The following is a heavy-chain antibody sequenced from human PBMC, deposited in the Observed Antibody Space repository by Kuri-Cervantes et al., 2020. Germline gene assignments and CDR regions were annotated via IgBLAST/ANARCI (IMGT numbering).Heavy chain of an antibody. V-gene: IGHV3-64*02. CDR3: ARDRQVDMITFGGVYYYYYYMDV. CDR1: GFTFSSYG. CDR2: ISGNGGST. D-gene: IGHD3-16*01. J-gene: IGHJ6*03. Sequence: GESLKISCAASGFTFSSYGVHWVRQAPGKGLEYVSAISGNGGSTYYADSVKGRFTISRDNAKNSLYLQMNSLRAEDTAVYYCARDRQVDMITFGGVYYYYYYMDVWGKGTTVTVSS.